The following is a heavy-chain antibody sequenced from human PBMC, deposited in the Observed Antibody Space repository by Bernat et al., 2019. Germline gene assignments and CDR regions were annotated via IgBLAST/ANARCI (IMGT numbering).Heavy chain of an antibody. V-gene: IGHV1-18*01. J-gene: IGHJ6*02. CDR1: GGTFSSYG. CDR2: ISAYNGNT. Sequence: QVQLVQSGAEVKKPGSSVKVSCKASGGTFSSYGISWVRQAPGQGLEWMGWISAYNGNTNYAQKLQGRVTMTTDTSTSTAYMELRSLRSDDTAVYYCAREVRPTLGAGKWIYGMDVWGQGTTVTVSS. CDR3: AREVRPTLGAGKWIYGMDV. D-gene: IGHD6-19*01.